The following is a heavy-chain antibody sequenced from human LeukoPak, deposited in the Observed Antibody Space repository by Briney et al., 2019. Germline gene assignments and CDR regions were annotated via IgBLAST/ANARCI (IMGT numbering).Heavy chain of an antibody. CDR3: VRIKYSGGWLGPDF. Sequence: GGSLRLSCAASGFTFSSYWMHWVRQAPGRGLVWVLRISNDVSITTYADSVKGRFTISRDNAKNTLYLQMNSLRAEDTAVYYCVRIKYSGGWLGPDFWGQGTLVTVST. D-gene: IGHD6-19*01. V-gene: IGHV3-74*01. CDR1: GFTFSSYW. J-gene: IGHJ4*02. CDR2: ISNDVSIT.